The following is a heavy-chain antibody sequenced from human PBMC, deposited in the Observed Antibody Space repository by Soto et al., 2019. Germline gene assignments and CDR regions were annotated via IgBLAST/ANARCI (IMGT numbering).Heavy chain of an antibody. CDR1: GFTFDDYA. CDR2: ISWNSGSI. D-gene: IGHD5-18*01. CDR3: AKDRGYSYGSRYLDYYYYYGMDV. J-gene: IGHJ6*02. V-gene: IGHV3-9*01. Sequence: PGGSLRLSCAASGFTFDDYAMHWVRQAPGKGLEWVSGISWNSGSIGYADSVKGRFTISRDNAKNSLYLQMNSLRAEDTALYYCAKDRGYSYGSRYLDYYYYYGMDVWGQGTTVTVSS.